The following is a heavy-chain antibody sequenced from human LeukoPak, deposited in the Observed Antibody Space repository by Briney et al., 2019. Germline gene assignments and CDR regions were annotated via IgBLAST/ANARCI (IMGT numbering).Heavy chain of an antibody. Sequence: ASVKVSCKASGYTFTSYDINWVRQATGQGLEWMGWMNPNSGNTGYAQKFQGRVTMTRNTSISTAYMELSSLRSEDTAVYYCARARSRITFGGIRHAFDIWGQGTLATVSS. CDR3: ARARSRITFGGIRHAFDI. D-gene: IGHD3-16*01. J-gene: IGHJ3*02. CDR1: GYTFTSYD. CDR2: MNPNSGNT. V-gene: IGHV1-8*01.